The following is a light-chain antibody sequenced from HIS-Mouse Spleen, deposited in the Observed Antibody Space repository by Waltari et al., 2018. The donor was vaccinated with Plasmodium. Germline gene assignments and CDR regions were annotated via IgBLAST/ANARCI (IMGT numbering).Light chain of an antibody. J-gene: IGLJ3*02. CDR3: CSYAGSSTFV. V-gene: IGLV2-23*03. CDR1: SSDVGCYNL. Sequence: QSALTQPASVSGSPGQSITISCTGTSSDVGCYNLVSWYQQHPGKAPKLMIYEGSKRPAGVSNRSSGSKSGNTASRTISGLQAEDEADYYCCSYAGSSTFVFGGGTKLTVL. CDR2: EGS.